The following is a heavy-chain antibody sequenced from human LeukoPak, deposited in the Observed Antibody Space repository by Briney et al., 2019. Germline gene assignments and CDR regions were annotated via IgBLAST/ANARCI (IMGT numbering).Heavy chain of an antibody. CDR2: IIPILGIA. CDR1: GGTFSSYA. J-gene: IGHJ4*02. V-gene: IGHV1-69*04. CDR3: ARKEVAAGGAINFDY. Sequence: GASVMVSCKASGGTFSSYAISWVRQAPGQGLEWMGRIIPILGIANYAQKFQGRVTITADKSTSTAYMELSSLKASDTAMYYCARKEVAAGGAINFDYWGQGTLVTVSS. D-gene: IGHD6-13*01.